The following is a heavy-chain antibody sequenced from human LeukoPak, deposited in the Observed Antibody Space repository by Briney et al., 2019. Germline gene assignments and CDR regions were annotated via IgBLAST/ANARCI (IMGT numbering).Heavy chain of an antibody. Sequence: PSETLSLTCTVSGGSISSYYWSWIRQPPGKGLEWIGYIYYSGSTNYNPSLKSRVTISVDASKNQFSLKLSSVTAADTAVYYCARGAAPYWYFDLWGRGTLVTVSS. CDR3: ARGAAPYWYFDL. D-gene: IGHD2-15*01. CDR2: IYYSGST. J-gene: IGHJ2*01. CDR1: GGSISSYY. V-gene: IGHV4-59*01.